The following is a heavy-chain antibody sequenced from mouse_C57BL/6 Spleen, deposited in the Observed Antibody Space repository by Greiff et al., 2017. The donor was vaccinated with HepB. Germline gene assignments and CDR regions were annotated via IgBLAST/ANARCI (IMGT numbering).Heavy chain of an antibody. V-gene: IGHV1-82*01. CDR2: IYPGDGDN. J-gene: IGHJ2*01. CDR3: AREVYYFDY. CDR1: GYAFSSSW. Sequence: VQVVESGPELVKPGASVKISCKASGYAFSSSWMNWVKQRPGKGIEWIGRIYPGDGDNNYNGKFKGKATLTADKSSSTAYMQLSSLTSADSAVYFCAREVYYFDYWGQGTTLTVSS.